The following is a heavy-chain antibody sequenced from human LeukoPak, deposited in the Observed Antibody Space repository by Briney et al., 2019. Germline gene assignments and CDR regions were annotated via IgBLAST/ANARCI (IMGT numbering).Heavy chain of an antibody. D-gene: IGHD3-10*01. CDR2: ISSSGSTI. V-gene: IGHV3-11*01. J-gene: IGHJ5*02. CDR3: ARDSQLTVRGVISWFDP. CDR1: GFTFSDYY. Sequence: KPGGSLRLSCAASGFTFSDYYMSWIRQAPGRGLEWVSYISSSGSTIYYADSVKGRFTISRDNAKNSLYLQMNSLRAEDTAVYYCARDSQLTVRGVISWFDPWGQGTLVTVSS.